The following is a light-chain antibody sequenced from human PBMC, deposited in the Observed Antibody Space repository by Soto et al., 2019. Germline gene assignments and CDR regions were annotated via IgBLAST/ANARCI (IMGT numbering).Light chain of an antibody. CDR1: SSDVGGYNY. V-gene: IGLV2-14*01. CDR3: CSYTSSNTVL. CDR2: DVN. J-gene: IGLJ2*01. Sequence: QSALTQPASVSGSPGQSITISCTGTSSDVGGYNYVSGYQQHPGKAPKLMIYDVNNRPSWVSNRLSGSKSDNTASLTISGLQAEDEADYYCCSYTSSNTVLFGGGTKLTVL.